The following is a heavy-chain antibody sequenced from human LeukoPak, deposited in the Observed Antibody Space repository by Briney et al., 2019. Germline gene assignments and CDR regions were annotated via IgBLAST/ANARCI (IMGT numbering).Heavy chain of an antibody. CDR1: GFTFSSYS. D-gene: IGHD5-12*01. Sequence: KTGGSLRLSCAASGFTFSSYSMNWVRQAPGKGLEWVSSISSSSSYIYYADSVKGRFTISRDNAKNSLYLQMNSLRAEDTAVYYCALLVATISPLDYWGQGTLVTVSS. J-gene: IGHJ4*02. V-gene: IGHV3-21*01. CDR3: ALLVATISPLDY. CDR2: ISSSSSYI.